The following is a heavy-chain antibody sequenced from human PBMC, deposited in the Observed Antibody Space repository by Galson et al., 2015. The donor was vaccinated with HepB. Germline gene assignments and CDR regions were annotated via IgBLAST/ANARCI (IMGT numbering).Heavy chain of an antibody. Sequence: SLRLSCAASGFTFSSYAMHWVRQAPGKGLEWVAVISYDGSNKYYADSVKGRFTISRDNSKNTLYLQMNSLRAEDTAVYYCARELVTTVHKRSLNWFDPWGQGTLVTVSS. V-gene: IGHV3-30*04. CDR2: ISYDGSNK. D-gene: IGHD4-17*01. CDR3: ARELVTTVHKRSLNWFDP. J-gene: IGHJ5*02. CDR1: GFTFSSYA.